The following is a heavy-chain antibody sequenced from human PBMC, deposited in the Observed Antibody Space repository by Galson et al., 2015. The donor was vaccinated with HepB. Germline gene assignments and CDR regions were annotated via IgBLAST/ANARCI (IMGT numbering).Heavy chain of an antibody. CDR1: GGSFSGYY. CDR3: ARGAAVAGTWLDFDY. Sequence: TLSLTCAVYGGSFSGYYWSWIRQPPGKGLEWIGEINHSGSTNYNPSLKSRVTISVDTSKNQFSLKLSSVTAADTAVYYCARGAAVAGTWLDFDYWGQGTLVTVSS. CDR2: INHSGST. V-gene: IGHV4-34*01. J-gene: IGHJ4*02. D-gene: IGHD6-19*01.